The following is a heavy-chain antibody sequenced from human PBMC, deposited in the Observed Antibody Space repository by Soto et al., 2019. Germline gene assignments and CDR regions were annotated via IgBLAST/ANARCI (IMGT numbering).Heavy chain of an antibody. D-gene: IGHD6-13*01. CDR1: GGSISSGGYY. Sequence: PSETLSLTXTVSGGSISSGGYYWSWIRQHPGKGLEWIGYIYYSGSTYYNPSLKSRVTISVDTSKNQFSLKLSSVTAADTAVYYCARDRVAAAGYYYYYGMDVWGQGTTVTVSS. CDR2: IYYSGST. V-gene: IGHV4-31*02. J-gene: IGHJ6*02. CDR3: ARDRVAAAGYYYYYGMDV.